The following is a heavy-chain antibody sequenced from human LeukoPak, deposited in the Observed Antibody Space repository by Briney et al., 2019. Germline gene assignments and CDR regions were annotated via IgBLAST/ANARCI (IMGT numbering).Heavy chain of an antibody. J-gene: IGHJ4*02. V-gene: IGHV3-66*01. CDR2: IYSGGTT. CDR3: TRFTGYTYGYVY. Sequence: GGSLRLSCAASGFTFSSYAMSWVRQAPGKGLEWVSVIYSGGTTSYADSVKGRFTISRDDSKNTLYLQMNTLRAEDTAVYYCTRFTGYTYGYVYWGQGTLVTVSS. CDR1: GFTFSSYA. D-gene: IGHD5-18*01.